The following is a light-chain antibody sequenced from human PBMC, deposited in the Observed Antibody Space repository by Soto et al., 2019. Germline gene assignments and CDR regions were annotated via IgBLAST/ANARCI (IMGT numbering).Light chain of an antibody. CDR2: EGS. CDR3: SSYVGSSTVL. V-gene: IGLV2-23*01. Sequence: QSALTQPASVSGSPGQSITISCTGTSSDVGNYNLVSWYQQHPGKAPKLMIYEGSKRPSGVSNRFAGYKSGNTAPLTISGLQAEDEADYYCSSYVGSSTVLFGGGTKLTVL. J-gene: IGLJ2*01. CDR1: SSDVGNYNL.